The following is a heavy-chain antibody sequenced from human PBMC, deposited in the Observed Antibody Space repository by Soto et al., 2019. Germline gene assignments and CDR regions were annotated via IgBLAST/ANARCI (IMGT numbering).Heavy chain of an antibody. CDR3: ARDRSSSWYPYYYGMDV. CDR1: GYTFTSYA. V-gene: IGHV1-3*01. D-gene: IGHD6-13*01. Sequence: ASVKVSCKASGYTFTSYAMHWVRQAPGQRFEWMGWINAGNGNTKYPQKFQGRVTITRDTSASTAYMELSSLRSEDTAVYYCARDRSSSWYPYYYGMDVWGQGTTVTVSS. J-gene: IGHJ6*02. CDR2: INAGNGNT.